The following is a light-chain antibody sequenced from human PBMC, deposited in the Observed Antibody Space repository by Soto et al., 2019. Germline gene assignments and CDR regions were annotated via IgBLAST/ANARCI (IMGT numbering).Light chain of an antibody. CDR2: DAS. CDR1: QRISRY. V-gene: IGKV1-39*01. J-gene: IGKJ1*01. CDR3: QQSYSTPRT. Sequence: STLSASVGDRVTITCRASQRISRYLAWYQRKPGEAPKLLIYDASSLQSGVPSRFSGSGSGTDFTLTISSLQPEDFATYYCQQSYSTPRTFGQGTKVDIK.